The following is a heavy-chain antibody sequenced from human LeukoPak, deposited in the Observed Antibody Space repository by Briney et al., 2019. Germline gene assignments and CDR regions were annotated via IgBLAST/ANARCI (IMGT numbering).Heavy chain of an antibody. D-gene: IGHD5-18*01. V-gene: IGHV1-2*02. CDR2: INPNSGGT. CDR1: GYTSTGYY. CDR3: ARAGYSYGQSIYFDY. Sequence: ASVKVSCKASGYTSTGYYMHWVRQAPGQGLEWMGWINPNSGGTNYAQKFQGRVTMTRDTSISTAYMELSGLRSDDTAVYYCARAGYSYGQSIYFDYWGQGTLVTVSS. J-gene: IGHJ4*02.